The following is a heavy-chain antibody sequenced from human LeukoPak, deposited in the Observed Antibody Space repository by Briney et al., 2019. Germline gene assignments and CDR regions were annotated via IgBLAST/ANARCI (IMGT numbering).Heavy chain of an antibody. CDR1: GFTFSRNS. CDR3: ARGSSNIAARNNWFDP. V-gene: IGHV3-21*01. CDR2: ISTSSSYI. J-gene: IGHJ5*02. D-gene: IGHD6-6*01. Sequence: GGSLRLSCAASGFTFSRNSMNWVRQAPGKGLEWVSSISTSSSYINYADSVKGRFTISRDNAKNSLYLQMNSLRAEDTAVYYCARGSSNIAARNNWFDPWGQGTLVTVSS.